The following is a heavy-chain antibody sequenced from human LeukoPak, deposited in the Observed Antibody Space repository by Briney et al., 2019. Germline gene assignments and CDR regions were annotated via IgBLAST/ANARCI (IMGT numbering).Heavy chain of an antibody. J-gene: IGHJ3*01. D-gene: IGHD6-13*01. CDR1: GFTFSSYG. CDR3: ARGYSSTWMNAFHV. CDR2: INSDESTT. V-gene: IGHV3-74*01. Sequence: GGSLRLSCAASGFTFSSYGMHWVRQAPGKGLVWVSRINSDESTTTYADSVKGRFTISRDNAKNALYLQMTSLRAEDTAVYYCARGYSSTWMNAFHVWGQGTMVTVSS.